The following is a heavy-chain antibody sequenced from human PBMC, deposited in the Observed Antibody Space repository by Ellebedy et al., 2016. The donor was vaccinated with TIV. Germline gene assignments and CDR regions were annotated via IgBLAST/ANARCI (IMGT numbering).Heavy chain of an antibody. CDR2: INADGSST. CDR1: GFTFSTYW. J-gene: IGHJ4*02. D-gene: IGHD6-13*01. V-gene: IGHV3-74*01. Sequence: PGGSLRLSCAASGFTFSTYWMHRVRQAPGKGLMLVSRINADGSSTGYADSVKGRFTISRDNAKNTLYLQMNGLRAEDTAVYYCAREVWYPASWGQGTLVTVSS. CDR3: AREVWYPAS.